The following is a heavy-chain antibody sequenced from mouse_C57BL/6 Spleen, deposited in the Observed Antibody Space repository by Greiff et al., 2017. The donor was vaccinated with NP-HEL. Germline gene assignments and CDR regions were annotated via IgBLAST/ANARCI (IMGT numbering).Heavy chain of an antibody. J-gene: IGHJ4*01. CDR3: AYRYYYGSSQDAMDY. V-gene: IGHV1-9*01. CDR2: ILPGSGST. CDR1: GYTFTGYW. Sequence: QVQLKESGAELMKPGASVKLSCKATGYTFTGYWIAWVKQRPGHGLEWIGEILPGSGSTNYNEKFKGKATFTADTSSNTAYMQLSSLTTEDSAIYDCAYRYYYGSSQDAMDYWGQGTTVTVSS. D-gene: IGHD1-1*01.